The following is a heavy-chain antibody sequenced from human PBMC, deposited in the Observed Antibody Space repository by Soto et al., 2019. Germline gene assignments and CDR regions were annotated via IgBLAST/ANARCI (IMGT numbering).Heavy chain of an antibody. J-gene: IGHJ6*02. V-gene: IGHV1-69*13. D-gene: IGHD2-15*01. CDR2: IIPISGTT. CDR1: GGTFSTYA. Sequence: ASVKVSCKASGGTFSTYAVIWVRQAPGQGLEWMGGIIPISGTTYYAQRFQGTVTLTADEPTSTAYMELSSVIPDDTAVYYCARGYCSGGNCYSGMDVWGRGTTVTVSS. CDR3: ARGYCSGGNCYSGMDV.